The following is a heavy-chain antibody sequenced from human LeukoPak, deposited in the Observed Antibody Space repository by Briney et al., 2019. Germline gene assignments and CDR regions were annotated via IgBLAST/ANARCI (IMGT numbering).Heavy chain of an antibody. J-gene: IGHJ4*02. CDR3: ARGSGGDHGGGFDY. CDR1: GYTFTNYA. Sequence: ASVKVSCKASGYTFTNYAIHWVRQAPGQRLEWMGWINAGNGNTKYSQKFQGRVTITRDTSASTAYMELSSLRSEDTAVYYCARGSGGDHGGGFDYWGQGTLVTVSS. V-gene: IGHV1-3*01. CDR2: INAGNGNT. D-gene: IGHD4-17*01.